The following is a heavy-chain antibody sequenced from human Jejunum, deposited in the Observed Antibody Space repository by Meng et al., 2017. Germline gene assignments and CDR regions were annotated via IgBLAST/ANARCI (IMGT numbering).Heavy chain of an antibody. CDR2: INTNTGNP. Sequence: VEFVQPGFELKKPGASVTVSCKASGYTFINYAMNWVRQAPGQGLEWTGWINTNTGNPTYAQGFTRRFVFSLDTSFRTAYLQISSLKAEDTAVYYCARVAPSGYRYFDYWGQGTLVTASS. CDR1: GYTFINYA. CDR3: ARVAPSGYRYFDY. V-gene: IGHV7-4-1*02. J-gene: IGHJ4*02. D-gene: IGHD3-3*01.